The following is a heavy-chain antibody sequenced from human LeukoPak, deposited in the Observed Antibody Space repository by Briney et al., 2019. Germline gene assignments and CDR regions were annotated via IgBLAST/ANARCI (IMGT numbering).Heavy chain of an antibody. CDR2: ISAYNGNT. V-gene: IGHV1-18*01. Sequence: ASVKVSCKASGYTFTSYGISWVRQAPGQGLEWMGWISAYNGNTNYAQKLQGRVTMTTDTSTSTAYMELRSLRSDDTAVYYCASNPTDRYYDSNGYSHDRYYYYGMDVWGQGPRSPSP. CDR1: GYTFTSYG. D-gene: IGHD3-22*01. CDR3: ASNPTDRYYDSNGYSHDRYYYYGMDV. J-gene: IGHJ6*02.